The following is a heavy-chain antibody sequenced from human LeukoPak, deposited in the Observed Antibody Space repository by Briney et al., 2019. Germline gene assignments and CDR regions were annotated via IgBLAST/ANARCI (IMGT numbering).Heavy chain of an antibody. CDR3: ARESNWNDGYFDY. CDR1: GGSISSGGYY. Sequence: PSETLSLTCTVSGGSISSGGYYWSWIRQHPGKGLEWIGYIYYSGSTYYNPSLKSRVTISVDTSKNQFSLKLSSVTAADTAVYYCARESNWNDGYFDYWGQGTLVTVSS. CDR2: IYYSGST. D-gene: IGHD1-1*01. V-gene: IGHV4-31*03. J-gene: IGHJ4*02.